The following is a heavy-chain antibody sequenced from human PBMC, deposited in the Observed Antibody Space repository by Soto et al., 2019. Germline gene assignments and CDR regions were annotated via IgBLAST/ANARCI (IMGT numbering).Heavy chain of an antibody. CDR3: ARSISGSYSHFDS. J-gene: IGHJ4*02. V-gene: IGHV5-51*01. CDR2: IYPVDSDT. D-gene: IGHD3-10*01. CDR1: GYSFISYW. Sequence: PGESLKISCKGSGYSFISYWIGWVRQMPGKGLEWMGIIYPVDSDTRYSPSFQGQVTISADKSISTAYLQWSSLKASDTAMYYCARSISGSYSHFDSWGQGTQVTVSS.